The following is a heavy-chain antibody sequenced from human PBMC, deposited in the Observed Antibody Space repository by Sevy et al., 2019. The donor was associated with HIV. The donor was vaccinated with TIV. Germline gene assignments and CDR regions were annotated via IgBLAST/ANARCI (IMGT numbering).Heavy chain of an antibody. CDR3: AKDLAGPGRRYFDY. CDR1: GFTFSNYG. Sequence: GESLKISCAASGFTFSNYGMHWVRQVPGKGLEWVTFIRYDGSDKYYAASVKGRFTISRDDSMNTLYLQMDSLTPEDTAIYYCAKDLAGPGRRYFDYWGQGTLVTVSS. J-gene: IGHJ4*02. CDR2: IRYDGSDK. V-gene: IGHV3-30*02. D-gene: IGHD6-13*01.